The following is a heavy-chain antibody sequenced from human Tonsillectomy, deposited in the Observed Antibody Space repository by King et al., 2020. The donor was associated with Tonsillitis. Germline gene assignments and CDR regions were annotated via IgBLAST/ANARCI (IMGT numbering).Heavy chain of an antibody. CDR2: ISYSGST. CDR3: ARDYSGTKQYDY. J-gene: IGHJ4*02. CDR1: GGSISSYY. V-gene: IGHV4-59*01. Sequence: VQLQESGPGVVKPSETLSLTCTVSGGSISSYYWSWIRQPPRHGLEWIGYISYSGSTHYNPSLKSRVPISVDTSKNQFFLKLSSVTAADTAVYYCARDYSGTKQYDYWGQGTLVTVSS. D-gene: IGHD1-1*01.